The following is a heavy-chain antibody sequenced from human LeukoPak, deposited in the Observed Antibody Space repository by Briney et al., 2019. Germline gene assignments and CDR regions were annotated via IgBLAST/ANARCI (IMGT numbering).Heavy chain of an antibody. CDR3: ATSRFYLGS. V-gene: IGHV3-7*01. CDR1: GFTFSSYW. CDR2: IKPDGSEI. Sequence: GGSLRLSCAASGFTFSSYWMSWVRQAPEKGLEWAAKIKPDGSEIYHVDSVQGRFTISRDNAKNSLYLQMNRLRAEDTAVYYCATSRFYLGSWGQGTLVTVSS. J-gene: IGHJ5*02. D-gene: IGHD3-16*01.